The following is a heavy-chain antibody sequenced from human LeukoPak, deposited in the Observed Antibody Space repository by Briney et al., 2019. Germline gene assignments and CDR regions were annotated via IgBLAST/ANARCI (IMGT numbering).Heavy chain of an antibody. CDR2: IRSNAYGGAT. J-gene: IGHJ4*02. V-gene: IGHV3-15*07. Sequence: TGESLRLSCAASGFNFNNAWMNWVRQAPGKGLEWVGRIRSNAYGGATESAAPVTGRFTISRDDSENTLYLQMNSLKIEDTAVYYCTRGSNRDGSSDFDCWGQGTLVTVSS. D-gene: IGHD3-22*01. CDR1: GFNFNNAW. CDR3: TRGSNRDGSSDFDC.